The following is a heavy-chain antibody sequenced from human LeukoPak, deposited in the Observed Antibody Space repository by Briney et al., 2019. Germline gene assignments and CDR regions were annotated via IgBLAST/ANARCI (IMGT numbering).Heavy chain of an antibody. D-gene: IGHD4-17*01. CDR1: GFTFSSYW. J-gene: IGHJ4*02. V-gene: IGHV3-7*02. CDR3: ATSYGDYLFDY. CDR2: IKQDGSEK. Sequence: PGGSLRLSCAASGFTFSSYWMSWVRKAPGKGLEWVANIKQDGSEKYYADSVKGRFTISRDNAKNSLYLQMNSLRAEDTAVYYCATSYGDYLFDYWGQGTLVTVSS.